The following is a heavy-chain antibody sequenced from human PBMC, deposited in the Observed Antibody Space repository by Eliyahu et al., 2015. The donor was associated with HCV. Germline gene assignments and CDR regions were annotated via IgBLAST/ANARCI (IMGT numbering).Heavy chain of an antibody. V-gene: IGHV3-43*02. CDR1: GFNFDDYA. Sequence: EVQLVEYGGGVVQPGGSLRLSCAVSGFNFDDYAMHWVRQVPGKGLQWLSLINWNGDTTHYAESLKGRFTISRDNNKNFLYLQMNSLTSDDTAFYHCAKGSGYDHMGYFGMDVWGQGIKVTVS. CDR2: INWNGDTT. D-gene: IGHD5-12*01. J-gene: IGHJ6*02. CDR3: AKGSGYDHMGYFGMDV.